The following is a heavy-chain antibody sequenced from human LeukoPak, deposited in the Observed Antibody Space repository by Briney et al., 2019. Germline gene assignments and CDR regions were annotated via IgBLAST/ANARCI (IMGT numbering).Heavy chain of an antibody. V-gene: IGHV3-9*01. CDR3: AKGDDYDYVVKGNYFDY. CDR2: ISWNSGSI. Sequence: GGSLRLSCAASGFTFDDYAMHWVRQAPGKGLEWVSGISWNSGSIDYADSVNGRFTISRDNAKNSLYLQMNSLRAEDTALYYCAKGDDYDYVVKGNYFDYWGQGTLVTVSS. J-gene: IGHJ4*02. CDR1: GFTFDDYA. D-gene: IGHD3-16*01.